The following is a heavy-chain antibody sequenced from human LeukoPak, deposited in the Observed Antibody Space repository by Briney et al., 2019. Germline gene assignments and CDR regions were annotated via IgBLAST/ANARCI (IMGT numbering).Heavy chain of an antibody. J-gene: IGHJ4*02. CDR3: ARTARLLEY. CDR2: ISPDGKSI. V-gene: IGHV3-11*01. CDR1: GFTFSDPY. Sequence: GGSLRLSCAASGFTFSDPYMSWICQAPGKGLEYLSYISPDGKSISYTDSVKGRFTISRDNAKNSLYLQMTSLRAEDTAIYYCARTARLLEYWGQGTLVTVSS. D-gene: IGHD6-6*01.